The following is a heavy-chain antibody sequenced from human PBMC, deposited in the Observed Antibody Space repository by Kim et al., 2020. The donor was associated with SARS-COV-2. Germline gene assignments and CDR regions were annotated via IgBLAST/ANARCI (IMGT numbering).Heavy chain of an antibody. Sequence: YADSVKGRFTISRDNSKNTLYLQMNSLRAEETAVYYCAKHSGSYFGWFDPWGQGTLVTVSS. D-gene: IGHD1-26*01. J-gene: IGHJ5*02. V-gene: IGHV3-23*01. CDR3: AKHSGSYFGWFDP.